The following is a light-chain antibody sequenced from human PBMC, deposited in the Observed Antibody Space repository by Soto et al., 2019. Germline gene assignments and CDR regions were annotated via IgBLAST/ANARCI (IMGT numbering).Light chain of an antibody. J-gene: IGKJ4*01. V-gene: IGKV3-15*01. CDR1: QSVSNN. Sequence: ERALKQSPATLSVSPGERAALSCRASQSVSNNLAWYQQKPGQPPRLLIYFASTRATGVPARFSGSGSGTELTLTISSLQSEDSAVYYCQQYNAWPLTFGGGTKVETK. CDR2: FAS. CDR3: QQYNAWPLT.